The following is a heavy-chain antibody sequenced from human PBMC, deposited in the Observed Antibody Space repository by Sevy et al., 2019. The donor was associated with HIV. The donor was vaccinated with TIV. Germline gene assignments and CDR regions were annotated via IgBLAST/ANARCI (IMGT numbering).Heavy chain of an antibody. D-gene: IGHD4-17*01. CDR2: ISFDGASR. Sequence: GGSLRLSCAASGFTFSHYAMHWIRQAPGKGLEWVAAISFDGASRNYADSVRGRFTISRDDSKNTVYLHMRGLRSEDTAVYFCAKDHAVTTEWVFFDSWGQGTLVTVSS. J-gene: IGHJ4*02. CDR3: AKDHAVTTEWVFFDS. CDR1: GFTFSHYA. V-gene: IGHV3-30*18.